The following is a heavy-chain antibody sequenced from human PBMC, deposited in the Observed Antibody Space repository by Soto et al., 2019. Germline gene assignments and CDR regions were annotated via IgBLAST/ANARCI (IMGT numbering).Heavy chain of an antibody. V-gene: IGHV1-69*02. D-gene: IGHD3-22*01. CDR1: GGTFSSYT. J-gene: IGHJ4*02. CDR2: IIPILGIA. Sequence: QVQLVQSGAEVKKPGSSVKVSCKASGGTFSSYTISWVRQAPGQGLEWMGRIIPILGIANHAQKFQGRVTITADKSTSTAYMELSSLRSEDTAVYYCAATYYYDSSGRSYFDYWGQGTLVTVSS. CDR3: AATYYYDSSGRSYFDY.